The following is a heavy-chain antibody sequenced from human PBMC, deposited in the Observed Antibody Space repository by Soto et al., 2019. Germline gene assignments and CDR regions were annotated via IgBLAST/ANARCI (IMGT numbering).Heavy chain of an antibody. CDR2: IDWDDDK. Sequence: CGPRPGDRRPAIPRTCRFSGYSLNTSGMCVSWIRQPPGKALEWLALIDWDDDKYYSTSLKTRLTISKDTSKNQVVLTMTNMDPVDTPTYYCARIGGNTFDYWGQGTLVTVSS. J-gene: IGHJ4*02. V-gene: IGHV2-70*01. CDR3: ARIGGNTFDY. D-gene: IGHD3-16*01. CDR1: GYSLNTSGMC.